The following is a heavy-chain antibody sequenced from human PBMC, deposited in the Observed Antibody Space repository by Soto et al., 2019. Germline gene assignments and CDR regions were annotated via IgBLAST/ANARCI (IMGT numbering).Heavy chain of an antibody. CDR1: GGNFKNYA. V-gene: IGHV1-69*01. D-gene: IGHD6-19*01. CDR2: IIPIFGTE. CDR3: ARDEGGSGWFGWLGP. J-gene: IGHJ5*02. Sequence: QVQLVQSGAEVKKPGSSVKVSCKTSGGNFKNYAINWVRQAPGQGLEWMGGIIPIFGTENYAQKFQGRVTISADESTSTAYMELNSLRSDDTAVYYCARDEGGSGWFGWLGPWGQGTLVTVSS.